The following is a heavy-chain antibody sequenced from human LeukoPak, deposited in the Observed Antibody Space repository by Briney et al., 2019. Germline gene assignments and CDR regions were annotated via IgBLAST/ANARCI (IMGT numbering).Heavy chain of an antibody. D-gene: IGHD5-12*01. CDR3: ARDLGYSGFDWAP. CDR2: IYTSGST. CDR1: GGSISSYY. J-gene: IGHJ5*02. V-gene: IGHV4-4*07. Sequence: SETLSLTCTVSGGSISSYYWSWIRQPAGKGLEWIGRIYTSGSTNYNPSLKSRVTISVDTSKNQFSLNLTSVTAADAAVYYCARDLGYSGFDWAPWGQGTLVTGSS.